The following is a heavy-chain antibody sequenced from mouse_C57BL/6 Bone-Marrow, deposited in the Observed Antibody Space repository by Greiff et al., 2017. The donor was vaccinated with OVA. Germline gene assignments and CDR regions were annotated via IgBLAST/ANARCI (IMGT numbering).Heavy chain of an antibody. V-gene: IGHV1-64*01. CDR1: GYTFTSYW. J-gene: IGHJ4*01. CDR2: IHPNSGST. Sequence: QVQLQQPGAELVKPGASVKLSCKASGYTFTSYWMHWVKQRPGQGLEWIGMIHPNSGSTNYNEKFKSKATLTVDTSSSTAYMQLSSLTSEDSAVYYCARRVYGPMDYWGQGTSVTVSS. CDR3: ARRVYGPMDY. D-gene: IGHD1-1*02.